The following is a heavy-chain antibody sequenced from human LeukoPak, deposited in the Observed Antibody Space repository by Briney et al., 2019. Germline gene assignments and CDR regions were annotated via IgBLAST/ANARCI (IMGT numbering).Heavy chain of an antibody. CDR2: IYYSGST. Sequence: SETLSLTCTVSGGSISSSSYYWGWIRQPPGKGLEWIGSIYYSGSTYYNPSLKSRVTISVDTPKNQFSLKLSSVTAADTAVYYCARGYCSGGSCYAKYFQHWGQGTLVTVSS. J-gene: IGHJ1*01. V-gene: IGHV4-39*07. D-gene: IGHD2-15*01. CDR1: GGSISSSSYY. CDR3: ARGYCSGGSCYAKYFQH.